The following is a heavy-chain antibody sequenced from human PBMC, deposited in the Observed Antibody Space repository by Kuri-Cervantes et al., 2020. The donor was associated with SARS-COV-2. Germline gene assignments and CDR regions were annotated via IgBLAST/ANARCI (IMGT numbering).Heavy chain of an antibody. J-gene: IGHJ6*02. CDR1: GGSISSYY. Sequence: GSLRLSCTVSGGSISSYYWSWIRQPPGKGLEWIGYIYYSGSTNYNPSLKSRVTISVDTSKNQFSLKLSSVTAADTAVYFCARERTDVQTPMGNHLYYYGMDVWGQGTTVTVSS. CDR2: IYYSGST. V-gene: IGHV4-59*01. CDR3: ARERTDVQTPMGNHLYYYGMDV. D-gene: IGHD3/OR15-3a*01.